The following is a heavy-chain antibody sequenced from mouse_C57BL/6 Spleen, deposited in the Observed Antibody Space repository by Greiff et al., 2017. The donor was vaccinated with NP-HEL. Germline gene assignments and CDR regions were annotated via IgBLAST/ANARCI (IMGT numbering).Heavy chain of an antibody. CDR1: GYSFTGYY. CDR3: ARRGNWAWFAY. J-gene: IGHJ3*01. Sequence: EVQLQQSGPELVKPGASVKISCKASGYSFTGYYMNWVKQSPEKSLEWIGEINPSTGGTTYNQKFKAKATLTVDKSSSTAYMQLKSLTSEDSAVYYCARRGNWAWFAYWGQGTLVTVSA. CDR2: INPSTGGT. V-gene: IGHV1-42*01. D-gene: IGHD4-1*01.